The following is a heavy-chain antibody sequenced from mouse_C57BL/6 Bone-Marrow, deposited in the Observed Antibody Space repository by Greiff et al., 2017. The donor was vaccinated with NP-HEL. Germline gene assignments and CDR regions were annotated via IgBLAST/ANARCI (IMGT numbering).Heavy chain of an antibody. CDR3: ARMDY. J-gene: IGHJ4*01. CDR2: IDPSDSYT. CDR1: GYTFTSYW. Sequence: QVQLKQSGAELVKPGASVKLSCKASGYTFTSYWMQWVKQRPGQGLEWIGEIDPSDSYTNYNQKFKGKATLTVDTSSSTAYMQLSSLTSEDSAVYYCARMDYWGQGTSVTVSS. V-gene: IGHV1-50*01.